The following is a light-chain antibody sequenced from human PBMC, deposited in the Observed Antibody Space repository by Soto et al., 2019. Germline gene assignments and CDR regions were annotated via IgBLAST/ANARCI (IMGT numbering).Light chain of an antibody. CDR2: GNS. CDR3: QSYDSSLSGSYV. J-gene: IGLJ1*01. CDR1: SSNIGADYD. Sequence: QSVLTQPPSVSGAPGQRVTISCTGSSSNIGADYDVHWYKQLPGTAPKLLIYGNSNRPSGVPDRFSGSKSGTSASLAITGLQAEDEADYYCQSYDSSLSGSYVFGTGTKVTVL. V-gene: IGLV1-40*01.